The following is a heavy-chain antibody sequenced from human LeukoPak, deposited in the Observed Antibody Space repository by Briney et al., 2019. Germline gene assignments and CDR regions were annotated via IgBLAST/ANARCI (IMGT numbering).Heavy chain of an antibody. Sequence: SETLSLTCTVSGGSISSSSYYWGWIRQPPGKGLEWIGSIYYSGSTYYNPSLKSRVTISVDTSKNQFSLKLSSVTAADTAVYYCARHGLHYYDSSGYYYDLDHFDYWGQGTLVTVSS. CDR3: ARHGLHYYDSSGYYYDLDHFDY. D-gene: IGHD3-22*01. V-gene: IGHV4-39*01. CDR2: IYYSGST. CDR1: GGSISSSSYY. J-gene: IGHJ4*02.